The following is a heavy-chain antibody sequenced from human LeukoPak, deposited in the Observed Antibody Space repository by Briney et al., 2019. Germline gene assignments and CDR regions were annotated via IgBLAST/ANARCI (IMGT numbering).Heavy chain of an antibody. CDR1: GYTFTSYD. CDR2: INPNSGNT. Sequence: ASVKVSCKASGYTFTSYDINWVRQATGQGLEWMGWINPNSGNTGYAQKFQGRVTMTRNTSISTAYMELSSLRSEDTAVYYCARGYLEATGDWFDPWGQGTLVTVSS. J-gene: IGHJ5*02. CDR3: ARGYLEATGDWFDP. V-gene: IGHV1-8*01. D-gene: IGHD7-27*01.